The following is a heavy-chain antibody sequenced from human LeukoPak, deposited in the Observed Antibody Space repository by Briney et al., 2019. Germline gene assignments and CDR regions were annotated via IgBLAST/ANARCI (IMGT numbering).Heavy chain of an antibody. V-gene: IGHV4-61*02. CDR2: IYTSGST. Sequence: SETLSLTCTVSGGSISSGDYFWSWIRQPAGKGLEWIGRIYTSGSTNYNPSLKSRVTISVDTSKNQFSLKLSSVTAADTAVYYCAQTGYCSSTSCYRLDVWGKGTTVTVSS. CDR1: GGSISSGDYF. D-gene: IGHD2-2*01. J-gene: IGHJ6*04. CDR3: AQTGYCSSTSCYRLDV.